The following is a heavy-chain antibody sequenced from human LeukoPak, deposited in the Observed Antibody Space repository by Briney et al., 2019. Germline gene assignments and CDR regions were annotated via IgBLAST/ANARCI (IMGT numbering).Heavy chain of an antibody. Sequence: SETLSLTCSVSGGSISSYYWSWIRQPPGKGLEWIGYIYYGGSTNYNPSLKSRVTMSVDTSKNQFSLKLTSVTAADTAVYYCARLRPVAGCDAFDIWGHGTMVTVSS. D-gene: IGHD6-19*01. CDR3: ARLRPVAGCDAFDI. CDR1: GGSISSYY. J-gene: IGHJ3*02. V-gene: IGHV4-59*08. CDR2: IYYGGST.